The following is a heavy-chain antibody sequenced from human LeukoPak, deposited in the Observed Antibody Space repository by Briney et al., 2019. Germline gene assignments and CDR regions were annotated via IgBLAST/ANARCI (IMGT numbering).Heavy chain of an antibody. Sequence: ASVNVSCKASGFTLTSYDINWVRQATGQGREWMGWMNPNSGGTNYAQKFQGRVTMTRDTSIITAYMELSRLRSDDTAVYYCARGRGYGGNPWFDPWGQGTLVTVSS. J-gene: IGHJ5*02. CDR3: ARGRGYGGNPWFDP. V-gene: IGHV1-2*02. D-gene: IGHD4-23*01. CDR1: GFTLTSYD. CDR2: MNPNSGGT.